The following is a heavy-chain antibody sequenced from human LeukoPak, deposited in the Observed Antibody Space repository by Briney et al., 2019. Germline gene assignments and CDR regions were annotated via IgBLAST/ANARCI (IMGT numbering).Heavy chain of an antibody. Sequence: GGSLRLSCAASGFTFSSYGMHWVRQAPGKGPEWVAFIRYDGSNKYYADSVKGRFTISRDNSKNTLYLQMNSLRAEDTAVYYCAKDLIVVVPAAIRIFEEYYYYYMDVWGKGTTVTVSS. V-gene: IGHV3-30*02. CDR2: IRYDGSNK. CDR3: AKDLIVVVPAAIRIFEEYYYYYMDV. J-gene: IGHJ6*03. D-gene: IGHD2-2*01. CDR1: GFTFSSYG.